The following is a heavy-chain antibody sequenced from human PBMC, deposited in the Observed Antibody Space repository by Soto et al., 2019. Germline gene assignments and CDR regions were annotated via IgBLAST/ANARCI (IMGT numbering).Heavy chain of an antibody. Sequence: SETLSLTCTVSGGSISSYYWSWIRQPPGKGLEWIGYIYYSGSTNYNPSLKSRVTISVDTSKNQFSLKLSSVTAADTAVYYCARHEGVVPAAIGGSDAFDIWGQGTMVTVSS. CDR2: IYYSGST. CDR1: GGSISSYY. V-gene: IGHV4-59*08. D-gene: IGHD2-2*02. CDR3: ARHEGVVPAAIGGSDAFDI. J-gene: IGHJ3*02.